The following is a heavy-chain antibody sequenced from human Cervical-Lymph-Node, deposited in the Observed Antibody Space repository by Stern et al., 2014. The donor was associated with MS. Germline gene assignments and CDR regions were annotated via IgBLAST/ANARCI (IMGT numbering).Heavy chain of an antibody. D-gene: IGHD2/OR15-2a*01. J-gene: IGHJ2*01. CDR1: GGSVSSTNW. V-gene: IGHV4-4*02. CDR2: IYHSRAS. Sequence: QLQLQESGPGLVKPSGTLSLTCAVSGGSVSSTNWWSWVRQSPGKGLEWIGNIYHSRASNYRPSLRSRVSISLDNSKNHLSLHLTSVTAADTAVYYCARERQQYCNSEGCSYWYFDLWGRGTLVTVSS. CDR3: ARERQQYCNSEGCSYWYFDL.